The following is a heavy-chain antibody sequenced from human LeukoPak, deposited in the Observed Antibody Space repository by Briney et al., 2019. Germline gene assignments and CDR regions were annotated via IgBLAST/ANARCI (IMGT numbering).Heavy chain of an antibody. CDR3: ARWSSGFFYDY. CDR2: INHNSGGT. CDR1: GYTFTGYY. J-gene: IGHJ4*02. D-gene: IGHD1-26*01. Sequence: ASVKVSCMASGYTFTGYYMHWVRQAPGQGLEWMGWINHNSGGTNYAQKFQGRVTMTRDTSISTAYMELSRLRADDTAVYYCARWSSGFFYDYWGQGTLVTVSS. V-gene: IGHV1-2*02.